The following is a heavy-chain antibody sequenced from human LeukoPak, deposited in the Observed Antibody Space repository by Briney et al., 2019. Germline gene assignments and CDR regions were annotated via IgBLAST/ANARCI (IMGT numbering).Heavy chain of an antibody. J-gene: IGHJ5*02. D-gene: IGHD4-17*01. V-gene: IGHV5-51*01. CDR2: ICPRDPAT. CDR1: GYSFPSYW. CDR3: ARHRDKYGRGNWFDP. Sequence: GEFLKISCKGCGYSFPSYWIGCVRLMPGKGLACKDSICPRDPATMYSPSFQGQVTISAANSISTGYLQWSSLKASDTAMYYCARHRDKYGRGNWFDPWGQGTLVTVSS.